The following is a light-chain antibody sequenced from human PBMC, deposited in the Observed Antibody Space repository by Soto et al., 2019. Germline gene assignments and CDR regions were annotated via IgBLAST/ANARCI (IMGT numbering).Light chain of an antibody. CDR1: QGISNY. Sequence: DIQITQSPSSLSASVGDRVTITCRASQGISNYLAWYQQKPGKVPKLLIYAASTLQSGVPSRFSGSGSGTDFTITISSLQPEDVATYYCPKYNSALGLTFCGGTKVESK. J-gene: IGKJ4*01. CDR2: AAS. V-gene: IGKV1-27*01. CDR3: PKYNSALGLT.